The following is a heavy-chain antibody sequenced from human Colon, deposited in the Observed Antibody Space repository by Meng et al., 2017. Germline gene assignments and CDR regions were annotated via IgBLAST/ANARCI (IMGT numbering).Heavy chain of an antibody. D-gene: IGHD4-17*01. V-gene: IGHV4-4*02. CDR1: GGSISSSNW. CDR3: ARDGYGDYVRVLDY. CDR2: IFHSGST. J-gene: IGHJ4*02. Sequence: QPQLQESGPGLVKPSGTLSLTCTVAGGSISSSNWWSWVRQPPGVGLEWIGEIFHSGSTNYNPSLKSRVTISVDKSKNQFSLKLTSVTAADTAVYYCARDGYGDYVRVLDYWGQGTLVTVSS.